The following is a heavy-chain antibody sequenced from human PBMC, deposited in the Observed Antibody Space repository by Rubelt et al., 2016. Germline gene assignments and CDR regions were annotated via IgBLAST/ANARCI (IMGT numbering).Heavy chain of an antibody. D-gene: IGHD3-10*01. CDR2: INAGNGNT. CDR1: YTFTSYA. J-gene: IGHJ4*02. V-gene: IGHV1-3*01. Sequence: YTFTSYAMHWVRLAPGQRLEWMAWINAGNGNTKYSQKFQGRVTITRNTSASTAYMELSSLRSEDTAVYYCARLGCSSTSCPPDGSGSYTFDYWGQGTMVTVSS. CDR3: ARLGCSSTSCPPDGSGSYTFDY.